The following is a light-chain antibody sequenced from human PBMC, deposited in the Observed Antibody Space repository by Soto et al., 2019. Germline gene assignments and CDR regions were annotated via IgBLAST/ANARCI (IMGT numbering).Light chain of an antibody. CDR2: AAS. Sequence: DIQMTQSPSFQSASVGDRVTITCRASQGIRNSLAWYQHKPGKVPKLLIYAASTLYSGVSSRFSGSASGTDFTLTIGSLQPEDVAVYYCQKHSSVPFTFGGGTKVEIK. CDR3: QKHSSVPFT. J-gene: IGKJ4*01. V-gene: IGKV1-27*01. CDR1: QGIRNS.